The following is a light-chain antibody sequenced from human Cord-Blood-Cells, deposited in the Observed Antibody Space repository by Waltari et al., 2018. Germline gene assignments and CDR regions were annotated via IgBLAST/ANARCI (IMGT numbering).Light chain of an antibody. J-gene: IGLJ2*01. CDR2: GKN. CDR1: SLRSDD. V-gene: IGLV3-19*01. CDR3: NSRDSSGNHLGV. Sequence: SSELTQDPAVSVALGQTVRITCQGDSLRSDDASWDQQKPGQAPVLVIYGKNNRPSGIPDRFSGSSSGNTASLTITGAQAEDEADYYCNSRDSSGNHLGVFGGGTKLTVL.